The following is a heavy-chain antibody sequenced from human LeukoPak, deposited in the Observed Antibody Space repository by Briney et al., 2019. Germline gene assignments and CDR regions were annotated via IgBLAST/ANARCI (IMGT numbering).Heavy chain of an antibody. Sequence: PSETLSLTCAVYGGSFSGYYWSWIRQPPGKGLEWIGEINHSGSTNYNPSLKSRVTISVDTSKNQFSLKLSSVTAADTAVYYCARGPRVAGRSDFDYWGQGTLVTVSS. V-gene: IGHV4-34*01. D-gene: IGHD6-19*01. CDR3: ARGPRVAGRSDFDY. CDR2: INHSGST. CDR1: GGSFSGYY. J-gene: IGHJ4*02.